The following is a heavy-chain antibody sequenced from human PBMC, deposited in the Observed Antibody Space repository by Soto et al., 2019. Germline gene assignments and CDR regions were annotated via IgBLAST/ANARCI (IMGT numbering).Heavy chain of an antibody. CDR3: ARTDYGTAYFDP. CDR2: IFYSGTA. J-gene: IGHJ5*02. Sequence: SETVSLTCTVSCDSISSGNHYWSWIRQPPGKGLEWIGYIFYSGTAYYNPSLKSRLTISVDTSKNQFSLKLSSVTAADTAVYYCARTDYGTAYFDPWGQGSLVTVSS. CDR1: CDSISSGNHY. V-gene: IGHV4-30-4*01. D-gene: IGHD3-10*01.